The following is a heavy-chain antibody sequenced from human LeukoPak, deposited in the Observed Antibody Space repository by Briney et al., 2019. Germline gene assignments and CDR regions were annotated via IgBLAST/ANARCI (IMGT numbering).Heavy chain of an antibody. D-gene: IGHD1-26*01. CDR2: ISSSSSYI. CDR1: GFTFSSYN. CDR3: ARGMSGSYYGEVALDY. V-gene: IGHV3-21*01. Sequence: GGSLRLSCAASGFTFSSYNMNWVRQAPGKGLEWVSSISSSSSYIYYADSVKGRFTISRDNAKNSLYLQMNSLRAEDTAVYYCARGMSGSYYGEVALDYWGQGTLVTVSS. J-gene: IGHJ4*02.